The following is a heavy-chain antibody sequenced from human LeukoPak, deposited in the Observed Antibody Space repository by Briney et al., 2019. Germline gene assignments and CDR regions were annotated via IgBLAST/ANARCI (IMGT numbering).Heavy chain of an antibody. V-gene: IGHV2-70*11. CDR2: IDWDDDK. Sequence: SGPTLVTPTQTLTLTCTFSGFSLSTSGMCVSWIRQPPGKALEWLARIDWDDDKYYSTSLKTRLTISKDTSKNQVVLTMTNMDPLDTATYYCARIRRTTVVTAGAFDIWGQGTMVTVSS. CDR3: ARIRRTTVVTAGAFDI. D-gene: IGHD4-23*01. CDR1: GFSLSTSGMC. J-gene: IGHJ3*02.